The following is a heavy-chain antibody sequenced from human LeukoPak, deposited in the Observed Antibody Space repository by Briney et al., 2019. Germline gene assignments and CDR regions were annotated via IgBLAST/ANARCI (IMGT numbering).Heavy chain of an antibody. J-gene: IGHJ3*02. CDR1: GYTLTELS. CDR3: ATRVLRYFDLQRAFDI. D-gene: IGHD3-9*01. V-gene: IGHV1-24*01. Sequence: ASVKVSCKVSGYTLTELSMHWVRQAPGKGLEWMGGFDPVDGETIYAQKFQGRVTMTEDTSTDTAYMELSSLRSEDTAVYYCATRVLRYFDLQRAFDIWGQGTMVTVSS. CDR2: FDPVDGET.